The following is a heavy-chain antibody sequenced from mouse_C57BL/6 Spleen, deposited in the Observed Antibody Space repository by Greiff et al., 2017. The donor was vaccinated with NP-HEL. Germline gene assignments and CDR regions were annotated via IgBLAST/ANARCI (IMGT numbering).Heavy chain of an antibody. CDR3: ARRRTDGNYVRYFDV. CDR2: INPSSGYT. V-gene: IGHV1-7*01. D-gene: IGHD2-1*01. CDR1: GYTFTSYW. J-gene: IGHJ1*03. Sequence: QVQLQQSGAELAKPGASVKLSCKASGYTFTSYWMHWVKQRPGQGLEWIGYINPSSGYTKYNQKFKDKATLTADKSSSTAYMQMSSLTYEDSAVDYCARRRTDGNYVRYFDVWGTGTTVTVSS.